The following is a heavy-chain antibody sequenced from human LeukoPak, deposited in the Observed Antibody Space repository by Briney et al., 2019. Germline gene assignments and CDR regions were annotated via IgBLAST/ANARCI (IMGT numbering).Heavy chain of an antibody. J-gene: IGHJ6*02. CDR2: IYYSGST. CDR3: ARGQPLDGMDV. Sequence: PSETLSLTCTVSGGSISSYYWSWIRQPPGKGLEWIGYIYYSGSTNYNPSLKSRVTISVDTSKNQFSLKLSSVTAADTAVYYCARGQPLDGMDVWGQGTTVTVSS. V-gene: IGHV4-59*01. CDR1: GGSISSYY.